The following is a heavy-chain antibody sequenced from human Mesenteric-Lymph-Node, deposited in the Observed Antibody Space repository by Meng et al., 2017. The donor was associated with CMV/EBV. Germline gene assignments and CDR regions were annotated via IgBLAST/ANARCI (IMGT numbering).Heavy chain of an antibody. CDR3: ARRGNYDSDYSEY. Sequence: QLQELGPGLVKPSETLSLSCIVSGDSISNSTYYWTWIRQPPGKGLEWIGSVHHSGTTYYNPSLKGRLTISVGTSANLFSLRLTTVTAADTATYYCARRGNYDSDYSEYWGQGTLVTVSS. D-gene: IGHD3-22*01. V-gene: IGHV4-39*01. CDR2: VHHSGTT. J-gene: IGHJ4*02. CDR1: GDSISNSTYY.